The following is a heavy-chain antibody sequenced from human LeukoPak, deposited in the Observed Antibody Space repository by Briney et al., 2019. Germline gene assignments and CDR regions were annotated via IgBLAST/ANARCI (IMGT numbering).Heavy chain of an antibody. CDR2: IYYSGGT. D-gene: IGHD2-2*02. J-gene: IGHJ5*02. Sequence: SETLSLTCTVSGGSISSSSYYWGWIRQPPGKGLEWIGSIYYSGGTYYNPSLKSRVTISVDTSKNQFSLKLSSVTAADTAVYYCARRPAAIPNWFDPWGQGTLVTVSS. CDR1: GGSISSSSYY. V-gene: IGHV4-39*01. CDR3: ARRPAAIPNWFDP.